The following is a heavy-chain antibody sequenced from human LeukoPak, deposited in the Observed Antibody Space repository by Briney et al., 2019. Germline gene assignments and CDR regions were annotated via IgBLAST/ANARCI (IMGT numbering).Heavy chain of an antibody. CDR1: GFNFKYV. J-gene: IGHJ5*02. D-gene: IGHD6-13*01. CDR3: AKDVAIAAAWSDP. CDR2: ISGSGGST. Sequence: GGSLRLSCAASGFNFKYVWMNWVRQAPGKGLEWVSAISGSGGSTYYADSVKGRFTISRDNSKNTLYLQMNSLRAEDTAVYYCAKDVAIAAAWSDPWGQGTLVTVSS. V-gene: IGHV3-23*01.